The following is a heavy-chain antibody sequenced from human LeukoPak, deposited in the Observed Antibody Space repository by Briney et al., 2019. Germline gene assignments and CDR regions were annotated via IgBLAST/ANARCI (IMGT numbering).Heavy chain of an antibody. Sequence: GGSLRLSCAASGFTFSSYAMHWVRQAPGKGLEWVAVISYDGSNKYYADSVKGRFTISRDNSKNTLYLQMNSLRAEDTAVYYCANWDSRSDAFDIWGQGTMVTFSS. CDR3: ANWDSRSDAFDI. CDR1: GFTFSSYA. V-gene: IGHV3-30-3*01. J-gene: IGHJ3*02. CDR2: ISYDGSNK. D-gene: IGHD7-27*01.